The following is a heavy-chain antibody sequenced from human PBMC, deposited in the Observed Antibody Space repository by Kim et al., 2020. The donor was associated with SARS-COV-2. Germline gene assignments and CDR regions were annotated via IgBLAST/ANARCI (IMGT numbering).Heavy chain of an antibody. CDR2: LYPGDSTA. Sequence: GESLKISCKASGYSLSNYLIAWVRQTPGKGLEWMGILYPGDSTATYSPSFEGQITISADKSTNTAYLHWSTLEASDTGIYYCARRQGVLGQAYYFDYWGQGTLVTVSS. CDR3: ARRQGVLGQAYYFDY. CDR1: GYSLSNYL. J-gene: IGHJ4*02. D-gene: IGHD3-10*01. V-gene: IGHV5-51*01.